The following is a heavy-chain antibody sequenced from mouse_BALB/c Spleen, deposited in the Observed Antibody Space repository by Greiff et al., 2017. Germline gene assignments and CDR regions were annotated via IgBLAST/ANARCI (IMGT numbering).Heavy chain of an antibody. D-gene: IGHD6-1*01. V-gene: IGHV1-15*01. CDR3: RRLGGHAFDY. CDR1: GYTFTDYD. J-gene: IGHJ2*01. Sequence: QVQLQQSGAELVRPGASVTLSCTASGYTFTDYDMYWVKQTPVHGLEWVGAIDPDTGGTAYNQKFKGKATLTANKSSSTAYMERRGLTSEDSAVYDCRRLGGHAFDYWGQGTTRTVSS. CDR2: IDPDTGGT.